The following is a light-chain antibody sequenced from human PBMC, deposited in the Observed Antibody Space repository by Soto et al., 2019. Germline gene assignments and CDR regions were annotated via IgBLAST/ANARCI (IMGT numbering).Light chain of an antibody. CDR1: QSVSSNF. CDR3: HQYGSFPWT. J-gene: IGKJ1*01. V-gene: IGKV3-20*01. Sequence: EIVLTQSPGTLSLSPGERATLSCRASQSVSSNFLAWYHQKPGQAPRLLIYGASSRATGISDRFSSSGSGTDFTLTISRLEPEDFAVYYCHQYGSFPWTFGQGTKVEIK. CDR2: GAS.